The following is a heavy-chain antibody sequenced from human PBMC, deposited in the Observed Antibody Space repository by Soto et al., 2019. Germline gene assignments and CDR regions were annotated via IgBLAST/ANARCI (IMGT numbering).Heavy chain of an antibody. V-gene: IGHV4-34*01. D-gene: IGHD6-13*01. Sequence: LSLTCAVYGGSFSGYYWSWIRQPPGKGLEWIGEINHSGSTNYNPSLKSRVTISVDTSKNQFSLKLSSVAAADTAVYYCARVRIAAAGPTRRYGMDVWGQGTTVTVSS. CDR1: GGSFSGYY. CDR2: INHSGST. CDR3: ARVRIAAAGPTRRYGMDV. J-gene: IGHJ6*02.